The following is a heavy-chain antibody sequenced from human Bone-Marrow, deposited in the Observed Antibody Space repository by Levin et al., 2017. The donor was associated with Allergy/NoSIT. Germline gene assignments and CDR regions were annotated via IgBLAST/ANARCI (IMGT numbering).Heavy chain of an antibody. CDR3: ASQQLVLAFDI. Sequence: SETLSLTCAVYGGSFSGYYWSWIRQPPGKGLEWIGEINHSGSTNYNPSLKSRVTISVDTSKNQFSLKLSSVTAADTAVYYCASQQLVLAFDIWGQGTMVTVSS. D-gene: IGHD6-6*01. J-gene: IGHJ3*02. CDR1: GGSFSGYY. V-gene: IGHV4-34*01. CDR2: INHSGST.